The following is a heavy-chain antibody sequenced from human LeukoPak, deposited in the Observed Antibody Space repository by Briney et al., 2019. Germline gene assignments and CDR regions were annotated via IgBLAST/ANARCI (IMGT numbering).Heavy chain of an antibody. CDR3: ARDSGGGNFDF. CDR1: GFTFSDYY. CDR2: ISSSSGTI. D-gene: IGHD4-23*01. J-gene: IGHJ4*02. V-gene: IGHV3-11*01. Sequence: PGGSLRLSCVASGFTFSDYYMNWIRQSPERGLEWVSYISSSSGTIYYPDSVKDRFIASRDNAKNSLYLQMNSLRVDDTAVYFCARDSGGGNFDFWGQGTLVTVSS.